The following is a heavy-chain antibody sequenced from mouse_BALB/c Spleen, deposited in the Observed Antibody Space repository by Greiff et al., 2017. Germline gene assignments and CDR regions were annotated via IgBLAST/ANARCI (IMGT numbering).Heavy chain of an antibody. CDR2: IDPENGNT. CDR1: GFNIKDYY. V-gene: IGHV14-1*02. J-gene: IGHJ3*01. Sequence: VQLKESGAELVRPGALVKLSCKASGFNIKDYYMHWVKQRPEQGLEWIGWIDPENGNTIYDPKFQGKASITADTSSNTAYLQLSSLTSEDTAVYYCASGTAPWFAYWGQGTLVTVSA. CDR3: ASGTAPWFAY. D-gene: IGHD1-2*01.